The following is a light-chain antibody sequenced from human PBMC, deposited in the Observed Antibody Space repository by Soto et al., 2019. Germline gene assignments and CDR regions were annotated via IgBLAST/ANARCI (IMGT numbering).Light chain of an antibody. CDR2: VNSDGSH. V-gene: IGLV4-69*01. J-gene: IGLJ3*02. Sequence: QLVLTQSPSASASLGASVKLTCTLSSGHSSYAIAWHQQQPEKGPRYLMKVNSDGSHSKGDGIPDRFSGSSSGAERYLTISGLQSEDEGDYYCQTWGTARVFGGGTKLTVL. CDR3: QTWGTARV. CDR1: SGHSSYA.